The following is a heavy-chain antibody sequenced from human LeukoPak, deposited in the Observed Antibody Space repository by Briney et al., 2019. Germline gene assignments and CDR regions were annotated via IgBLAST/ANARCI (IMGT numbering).Heavy chain of an antibody. J-gene: IGHJ6*03. CDR3: ARDLVAGTNYMDV. V-gene: IGHV1-69*06. D-gene: IGHD6-19*01. CDR2: IIPIFGTT. CDR1: GDIFSNYA. Sequence: ASVKVSCKASGDIFSNYAISWVRQAPGQGLEWMGGIIPIFGTTNYAQKFQGRVTITADKSTSTAYMELSSLKSDDTAVYYCARDLVAGTNYMDVWGKGTTVTVSS.